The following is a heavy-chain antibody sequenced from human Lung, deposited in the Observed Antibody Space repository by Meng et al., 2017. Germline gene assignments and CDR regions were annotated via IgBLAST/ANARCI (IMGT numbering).Heavy chain of an antibody. CDR3: GRSDGYIRD. V-gene: IGHV3-74*01. CDR1: GFTFSTYW. J-gene: IGHJ4*02. CDR2: INTDGSST. Sequence: EVQLVESGGGLVQPGWSLRLSCAASGFTFSTYWMNWARQAPGKGLVWVSHINTDGSSTNYADSVKGRFTISRDNAKNTLYLQMNSLRAEDTAVYYCGRSDGYIRDWGQGTLVTVSS. D-gene: IGHD5-24*01.